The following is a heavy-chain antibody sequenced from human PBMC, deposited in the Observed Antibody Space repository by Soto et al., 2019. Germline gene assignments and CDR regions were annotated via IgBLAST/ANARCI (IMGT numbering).Heavy chain of an antibody. CDR2: IKSKTDGGTT. CDR3: TTDLPQWLVLRGFDY. Sequence: GGSLRLSCAASGFTFSNAWMSWVRQAPWKGLEWVGRIKSKTDGGTTDYDAPVKGRFTISRDDSKNTLYLQMNSLKTEDTAVYYCTTDLPQWLVLRGFDYWGQGSLVTVSS. D-gene: IGHD6-19*01. V-gene: IGHV3-15*01. CDR1: GFTFSNAW. J-gene: IGHJ4*02.